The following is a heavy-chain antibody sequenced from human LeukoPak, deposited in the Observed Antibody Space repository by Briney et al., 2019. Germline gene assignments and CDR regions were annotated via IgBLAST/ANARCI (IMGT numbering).Heavy chain of an antibody. J-gene: IGHJ4*02. Sequence: GGSLRLSCAASGFTFNSYWMVWFRQAPGKGLEWVSAISGSGGSTYYADSVKGRFTISRDNSKNTLYLQMNSLRAEDTAVYYCAKDGYSSGWSDYWGQGTLVTVSS. CDR2: ISGSGGST. CDR3: AKDGYSSGWSDY. CDR1: GFTFNSYW. D-gene: IGHD6-19*01. V-gene: IGHV3-23*01.